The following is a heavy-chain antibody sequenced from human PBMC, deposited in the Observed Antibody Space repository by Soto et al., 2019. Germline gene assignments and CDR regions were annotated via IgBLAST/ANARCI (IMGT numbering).Heavy chain of an antibody. CDR3: AKGLRRLLRHQYYYGLDV. Sequence: GGSLRLSCAASGFTFSPYAMTWVRQAPGKGLEWVSSISGSGGNTNYADSVKGRFTVSRDNSKRTLSLQMNSLTEEDTAIYYCAKGLRRLLRHQYYYGLDVWGRGTTVTVSS. J-gene: IGHJ6*02. CDR2: ISGSGGNT. V-gene: IGHV3-23*01. CDR1: GFTFSPYA. D-gene: IGHD3-16*01.